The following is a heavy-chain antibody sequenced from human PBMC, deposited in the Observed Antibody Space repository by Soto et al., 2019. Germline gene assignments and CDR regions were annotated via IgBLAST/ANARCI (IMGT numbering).Heavy chain of an antibody. J-gene: IGHJ4*02. CDR2: IWHDGKNK. CDR3: ARDPGQDEAMDY. V-gene: IGHV3-33*01. CDR1: GFACSDFG. Sequence: QVQVVESGGGVVQPGRSLRLSCAASGFACSDFGMHWVRQAPGKGLEWVAVIWHDGKNKDYADYAKGRFTISRDNSRNILYLEMNSLRVEDTAVYYCARDPGQDEAMDYWGQGTLVTVSS.